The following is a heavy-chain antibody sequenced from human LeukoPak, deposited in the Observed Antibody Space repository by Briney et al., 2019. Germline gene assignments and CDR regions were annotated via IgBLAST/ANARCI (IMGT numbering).Heavy chain of an antibody. CDR3: ARLAYDIPRPLYYYMDV. J-gene: IGHJ6*03. CDR1: GGSFSGYY. Sequence: SETLSLTCAVYGGSFSGYYWSWIRQPPGKGLEWIGEINHSGSTNYNPSLKSRVTISVDTSKNQFSLKLSSVTAADTAVYYCARLAYDIPRPLYYYMDVWGKGITVTISS. CDR2: INHSGST. D-gene: IGHD3-9*01. V-gene: IGHV4-34*01.